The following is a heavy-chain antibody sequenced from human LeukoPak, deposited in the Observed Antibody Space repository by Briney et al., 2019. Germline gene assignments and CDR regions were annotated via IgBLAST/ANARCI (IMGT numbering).Heavy chain of an antibody. Sequence: SETLSLTCAVYGGSFSGYYWSWIRQPPGKGLEWIGEINHSGSTNYNPSLKSRVAISVDTSMNQFSLKLSSVTAADTAVYYCARGFLGYCSGGSCYRFDPWGQGTLVTVSS. V-gene: IGHV4-34*01. J-gene: IGHJ5*02. CDR3: ARGFLGYCSGGSCYRFDP. D-gene: IGHD2-15*01. CDR2: INHSGST. CDR1: GGSFSGYY.